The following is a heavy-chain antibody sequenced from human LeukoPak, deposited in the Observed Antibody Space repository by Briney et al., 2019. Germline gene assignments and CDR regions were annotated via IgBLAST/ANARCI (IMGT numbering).Heavy chain of an antibody. CDR1: GFTFSSNY. CDR2: IYSGGNT. Sequence: GGPLRLSCAASGFTFSSNYMSWVRQAPGKGLEWVSIIYSGGNTYYSDSVKVRFTISRDNSKNTLYLQMNSLRAEDTAVYYCARATNYYDSSGYYFFDYWGQGTLLTVSS. D-gene: IGHD3-22*01. CDR3: ARATNYYDSSGYYFFDY. J-gene: IGHJ4*02. V-gene: IGHV3-53*01.